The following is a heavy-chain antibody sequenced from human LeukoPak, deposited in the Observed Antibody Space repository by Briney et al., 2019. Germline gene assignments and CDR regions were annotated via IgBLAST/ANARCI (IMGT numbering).Heavy chain of an antibody. V-gene: IGHV1-69*13. CDR1: GGTFSSYA. D-gene: IGHD5-12*01. J-gene: IGHJ2*01. CDR2: IIPIFGTA. CDR3: ARGGGYSGYEESWYFDL. Sequence: AASVKVSCKASGGTFSSYAISWVRQAPGQGLEWMGGIIPIFGTANYAQKFQGRVTITADESTSTAYMELSSLRSEDTAVYYCARGGGYSGYEESWYFDLWGRGTLVTVSS.